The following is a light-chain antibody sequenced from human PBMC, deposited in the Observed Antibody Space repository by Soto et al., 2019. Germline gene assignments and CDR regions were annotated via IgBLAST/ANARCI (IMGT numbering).Light chain of an antibody. J-gene: IGLJ1*01. Sequence: QSLLTHPASLSGSPGQSVAISCTGTSSDVGAYNYVSWYQQHPGKAPKLLLSEVSNRPSGVSDRFSGSKSGNTASLTISGLQAEDEADYYCSSLTTSFTYVFGTGTKVTVL. CDR2: EVS. V-gene: IGLV2-14*01. CDR3: SSLTTSFTYV. CDR1: SSDVGAYNY.